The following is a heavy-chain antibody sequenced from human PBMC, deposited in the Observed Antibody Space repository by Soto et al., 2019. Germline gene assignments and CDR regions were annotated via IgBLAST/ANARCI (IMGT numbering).Heavy chain of an antibody. CDR2: FDPEDGET. J-gene: IGHJ5*02. Sequence: QVQLVQSGAEVKKPGASVKVSCKVSGYTLTELSMHWVRQAPGKGLEWMGGFDPEDGETIYAQKFQGRVTMTEDTSTDTAYMELSSLRSEDTAVYYCATSPLRIVVVGAQHNWFDPWGQGTLVTVSS. V-gene: IGHV1-24*01. CDR3: ATSPLRIVVVGAQHNWFDP. D-gene: IGHD3-22*01. CDR1: GYTLTELS.